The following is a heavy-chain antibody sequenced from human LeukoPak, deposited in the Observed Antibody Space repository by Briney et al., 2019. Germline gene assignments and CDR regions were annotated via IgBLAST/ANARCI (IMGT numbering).Heavy chain of an antibody. Sequence: SETLSLTCAVYGGSFSGYYWSWIRQPPGKGLEWIGEINHSGSTNYNPSLKSRITMSVDTSKSQFSLSLNSVTAADTAVYYCAGEGSRDGYNRPLDYWGQGTLVTVSS. CDR1: GGSFSGYY. CDR2: INHSGST. CDR3: AGEGSRDGYNRPLDY. D-gene: IGHD5-24*01. V-gene: IGHV4-34*10. J-gene: IGHJ4*02.